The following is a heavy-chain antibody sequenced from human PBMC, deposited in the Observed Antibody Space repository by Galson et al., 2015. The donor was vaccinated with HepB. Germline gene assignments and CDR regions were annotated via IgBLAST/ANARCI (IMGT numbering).Heavy chain of an antibody. D-gene: IGHD5-12*01. Sequence: QAPGKGLEWVAFIRYDGSNKYYADSVKGRFTISRDNSKNTLYLQMNSLRAEDTAVYYCAKGGYDDHYYYYGMDVWGQGTTVTVSS. CDR2: IRYDGSNK. V-gene: IGHV3-30*02. CDR3: AKGGYDDHYYYYGMDV. J-gene: IGHJ6*02.